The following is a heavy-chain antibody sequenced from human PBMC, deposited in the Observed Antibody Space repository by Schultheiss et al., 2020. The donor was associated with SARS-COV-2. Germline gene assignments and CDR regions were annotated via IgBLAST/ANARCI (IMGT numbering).Heavy chain of an antibody. J-gene: IGHJ6*02. D-gene: IGHD2-2*01. CDR1: GFTFSNAW. V-gene: IGHV3-11*04. Sequence: GGSLRLSCAASGFTFSNAWMSWIRQAPGKGLEWVSYISSSGSTIYYADSVKGRFTISRDNSKNTLYLQMNSLRAEDTAVYYCARSYCSSTSCYSYQLSDYYGMDVWGQGTTVTVSS. CDR2: ISSSGSTI. CDR3: ARSYCSSTSCYSYQLSDYYGMDV.